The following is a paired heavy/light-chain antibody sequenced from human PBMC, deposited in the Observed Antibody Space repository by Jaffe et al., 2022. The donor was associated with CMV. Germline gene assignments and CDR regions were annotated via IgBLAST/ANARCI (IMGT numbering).Heavy chain of an antibody. Sequence: QVQLQESGPGLVKPSETLSLTCTVSGGSISSYYWSWIRQPAGKGLEWIGRIYTSGSTNYNPSLKSRVTMSVDTSKNQFSLKLSSVTAADTAVYYCAREGCSSTSCYVYSNYFSSYYYGMDVWGQGTTVTVSS. CDR3: AREGCSSTSCYVYSNYFSSYYYGMDV. D-gene: IGHD2-2*01. CDR2: IYTSGST. CDR1: GGSISSYY. V-gene: IGHV4-4*07. J-gene: IGHJ6*02.
Light chain of an antibody. CDR3: AAWDDSLNGHWV. V-gene: IGLV1-44*01. Sequence: QSVLTQPPSASGTPGQRVTISCSGSSSNIGSNTVNWYQQLPGTAPKLLIYSNNQRPSGVPDRFSGSKSGTSASLAISGLQSEDEADYYCAAWDDSLNGHWVFGGGTKLTVL. CDR2: SNN. J-gene: IGLJ3*02. CDR1: SSNIGSNT.